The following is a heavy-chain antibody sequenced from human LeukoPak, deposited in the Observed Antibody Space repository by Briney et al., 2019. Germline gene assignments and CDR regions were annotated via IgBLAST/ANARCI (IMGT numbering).Heavy chain of an antibody. J-gene: IGHJ3*02. CDR3: ARDFTDDAFDI. D-gene: IGHD3-16*01. Sequence: SVKVSFKPSGGTFSNSGFSWVRQAPGQGLEWMGRIVPILGIPNYAQKFQGRVTITADKSTNTAYMELSSLRSDDTAMYYCARDFTDDAFDIWGQGTMVTVS. CDR1: GGTFSNSG. V-gene: IGHV1-69*04. CDR2: IVPILGIP.